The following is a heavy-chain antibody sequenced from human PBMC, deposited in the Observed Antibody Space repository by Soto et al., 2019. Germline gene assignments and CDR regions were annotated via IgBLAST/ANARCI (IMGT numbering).Heavy chain of an antibody. V-gene: IGHV4-59*01. CDR2: IYYSGST. D-gene: IGHD3-22*01. J-gene: IGHJ5*02. CDR3: AREAYYYDSSGYSHRGFDP. CDR1: GGSISSYY. Sequence: SETLSLTCTVSGGSISSYYWSWIRQPPGKGLEWIGYIYYSGSTNYNPSLKSRVTISVDTSKNQFSLKLSSVTAADTAVYYCAREAYYYDSSGYSHRGFDPWGQGTLVTVTS.